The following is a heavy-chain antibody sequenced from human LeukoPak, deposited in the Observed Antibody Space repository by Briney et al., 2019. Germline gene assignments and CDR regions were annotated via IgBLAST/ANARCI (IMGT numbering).Heavy chain of an antibody. CDR1: GFTFRSYG. J-gene: IGHJ4*02. Sequence: PGASLRLSCAASGFTFRSYGMHWVRQAPGKGLEWVAFIRYDGNSNYYADSVKGRFTISRDNSRSTLYLQMNSLRAEDTAVYYCAKEEVISGNHGVYFDYWGQGTLVTVSS. D-gene: IGHD3-22*01. CDR3: AKEEVISGNHGVYFDY. CDR2: IRYDGNSN. V-gene: IGHV3-30*02.